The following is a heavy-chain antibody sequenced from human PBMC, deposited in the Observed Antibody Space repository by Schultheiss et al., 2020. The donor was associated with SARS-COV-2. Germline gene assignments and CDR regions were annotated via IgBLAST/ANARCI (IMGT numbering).Heavy chain of an antibody. D-gene: IGHD6-19*01. CDR1: GFTFSSYS. CDR2: ISSSSSYI. CDR3: ARDHRRSGWRARSTANHDAFDI. V-gene: IGHV3-21*01. Sequence: GESLKISCAASGFTFSSYSMNWVRQAPGKGLEWVSSISSSSSYIYYADSVKGRFTISRDNAKNSLYLQMNSLRAEDTAVYYCARDHRRSGWRARSTANHDAFDIWGQGTMVTVSS. J-gene: IGHJ3*02.